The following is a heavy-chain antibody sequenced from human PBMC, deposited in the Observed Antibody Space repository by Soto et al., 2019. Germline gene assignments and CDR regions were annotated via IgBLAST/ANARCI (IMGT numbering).Heavy chain of an antibody. D-gene: IGHD6-19*01. V-gene: IGHV3-33*01. J-gene: IGHJ4*02. CDR2: IWYDGSNK. CDR3: ARGPQWLGIDY. Sequence: GGSLRLSCAASGFTFSSYGMHWVRQAPGKGLEWVAVIWYDGSNKYYADSVKGRFTISRDNSKNTLYLQMNSLRAEDTAVYYCARGPQWLGIDYWGQGTLVTVSS. CDR1: GFTFSSYG.